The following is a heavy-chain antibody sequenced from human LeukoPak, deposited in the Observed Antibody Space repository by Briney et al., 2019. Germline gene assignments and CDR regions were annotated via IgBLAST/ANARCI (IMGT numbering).Heavy chain of an antibody. D-gene: IGHD3-22*01. J-gene: IGHJ4*02. CDR1: GFTFDDYA. V-gene: IGHV3-9*01. CDR3: AKAMGLYYYDSSGYLP. CDR2: ISWNSGSI. Sequence: PGRSLRLSCAASGFTFDDYAMHWVRQAPGKGLEWVSGISWNSGSIGYADSVKGRFTISRDNAKNSLYLQMNSLRAEDTALYYCAKAMGLYYYDSSGYLPWGQGTLVTVSS.